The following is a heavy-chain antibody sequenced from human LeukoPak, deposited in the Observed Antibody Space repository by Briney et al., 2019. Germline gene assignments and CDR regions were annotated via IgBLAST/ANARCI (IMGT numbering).Heavy chain of an antibody. CDR1: GGSISSGGYS. J-gene: IGHJ3*02. V-gene: IGHV4-30-2*01. CDR3: ARDCSGGSCYGAFDI. D-gene: IGHD2-15*01. Sequence: SETLSLTCAVSGGSISSGGYSWSWIRQPPGKGLEWIGYIYHSGSTYYNPSLKSRVTISVDRSKNQFSLKLSSVTAADTAVYYCARDCSGGSCYGAFDIWGQGTMVTVSS. CDR2: IYHSGST.